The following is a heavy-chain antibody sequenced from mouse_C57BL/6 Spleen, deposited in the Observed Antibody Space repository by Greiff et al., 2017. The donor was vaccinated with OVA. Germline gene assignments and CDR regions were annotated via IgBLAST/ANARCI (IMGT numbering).Heavy chain of an antibody. CDR1: GYTFTSYW. CDR2: IDPSDSYT. V-gene: IGHV1-69*01. J-gene: IGHJ2*01. CDR3: ARSVYGSSDY. Sequence: QVQLQQPGAELVMPGASVKLSCKASGYTFTSYWMHWVKQRPGQGLEWIGEIDPSDSYTNYNQKFKGKSTLTVDKSSSTTYMHLSSLTSEDSAVYYCARSVYGSSDYWGQGTTLTVSS. D-gene: IGHD1-1*01.